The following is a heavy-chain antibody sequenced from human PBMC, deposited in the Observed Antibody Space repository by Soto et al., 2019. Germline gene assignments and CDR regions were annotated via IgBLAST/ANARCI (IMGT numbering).Heavy chain of an antibody. J-gene: IGHJ6*02. CDR3: AKTITIFGVVIIQAWDYYYYGMDV. CDR1: GFTFSSYS. CDR2: ISSSSTI. D-gene: IGHD3-3*01. Sequence: GGSLRLSCAASGFTFSSYSMNWVRQAPGKGLEWVSYISSSSTIYYADSVKGRFTISRDNAKNSLYLQMNSLRDEDTAVYYCAKTITIFGVVIIQAWDYYYYGMDVWGQGTTVTVSS. V-gene: IGHV3-48*02.